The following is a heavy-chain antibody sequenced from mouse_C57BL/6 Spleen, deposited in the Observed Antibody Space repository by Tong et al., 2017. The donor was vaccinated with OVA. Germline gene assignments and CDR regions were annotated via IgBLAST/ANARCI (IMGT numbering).Heavy chain of an antibody. CDR2: INPNNGGT. CDR1: GYTFTDYY. D-gene: IGHD1-1*01. CDR3: AREDYGRAFAY. J-gene: IGHJ3*01. V-gene: IGHV1-26*01. Sequence: EVQLQESGPELVKPGASVKISCKASGYTFTDYYMNWVKQSHGKSLEWIGDINPNNGGTSYNQKFKGKATLTADKSSSTAYMQLNSLTSEDSAVYYCAREDYGRAFAYWGQGTLVTVSA.